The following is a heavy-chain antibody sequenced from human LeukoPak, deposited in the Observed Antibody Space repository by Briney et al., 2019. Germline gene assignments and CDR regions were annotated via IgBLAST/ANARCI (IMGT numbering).Heavy chain of an antibody. Sequence: GRSLRLSCAASGFTFSSYGMHWVRQAPGKGLEWVAVIWYDGSNKYYADSVKGRFTISRDNSKNTLYLQMNSLRAEDTAVYYCAKASSVRFLEWLFPDYWGQGTLVTVSS. V-gene: IGHV3-33*06. CDR2: IWYDGSNK. J-gene: IGHJ4*02. CDR1: GFTFSSYG. D-gene: IGHD3-3*01. CDR3: AKASSVRFLEWLFPDY.